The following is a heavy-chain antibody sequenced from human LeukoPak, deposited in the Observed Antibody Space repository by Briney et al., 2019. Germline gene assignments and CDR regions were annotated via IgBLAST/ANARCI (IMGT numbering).Heavy chain of an antibody. D-gene: IGHD1-1*01. Sequence: ASVKVSCKASGYTFTGYYMRWVRQAPGQGLEWMGWINPNSGGTNYAQKFQGRVTMTRDTSISTAYMELSRLRSDDTAVYYCARADNWNKGGGYFDYWGQGTLVTVSS. J-gene: IGHJ4*02. V-gene: IGHV1-2*02. CDR3: ARADNWNKGGGYFDY. CDR1: GYTFTGYY. CDR2: INPNSGGT.